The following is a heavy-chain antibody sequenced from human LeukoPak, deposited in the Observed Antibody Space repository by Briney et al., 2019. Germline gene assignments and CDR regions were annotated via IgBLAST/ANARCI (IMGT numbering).Heavy chain of an antibody. CDR2: ISYDGSNK. CDR3: ARAQQQLTDYYYYYMDV. D-gene: IGHD6-13*01. Sequence: GGSLRLSCAASGFTFSSYAMHWVRQAPGKGLEWVAVISYDGSNKYYADSVKGRFTISRDNSKNTLYLQMNSLRAEDTAVYYCARAQQQLTDYYYYYMDVWGKGTTVTVS. V-gene: IGHV3-30*01. J-gene: IGHJ6*03. CDR1: GFTFSSYA.